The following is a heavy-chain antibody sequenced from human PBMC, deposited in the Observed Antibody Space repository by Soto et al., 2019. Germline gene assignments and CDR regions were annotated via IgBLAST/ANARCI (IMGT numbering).Heavy chain of an antibody. CDR1: GFTFSSYA. Sequence: GGSLRLSCAASGFTFSSYAMSWARQAPGKGLEWVSIITSDGRTYYADSVKGRFTISRDNSKNTVYLQMNSLRAEDTAVYYCAKDYSTVTTDPLSVVLFDYWGQGALVTVSS. CDR3: AKDYSTVTTDPLSVVLFDY. V-gene: IGHV3-23*01. CDR2: ITSDGRT. D-gene: IGHD4-17*01. J-gene: IGHJ4*02.